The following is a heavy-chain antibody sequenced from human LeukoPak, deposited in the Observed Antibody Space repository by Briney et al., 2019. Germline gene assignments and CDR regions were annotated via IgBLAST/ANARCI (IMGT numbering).Heavy chain of an antibody. V-gene: IGHV3-23*01. CDR3: AVLLWFGEPIDY. CDR1: GLTFSRFP. CDR2: ISGSGGDT. D-gene: IGHD3-10*01. J-gene: IGHJ4*02. Sequence: GGSLRLSCVASGLTFSRFPMVWIRQAPGKGLEGVASISGSGGDTYYEDPVKGRFTISRDNSKNTVYLQMNSLRAEDTAVYYCAVLLWFGEPIDYWGQGTLVTVSS.